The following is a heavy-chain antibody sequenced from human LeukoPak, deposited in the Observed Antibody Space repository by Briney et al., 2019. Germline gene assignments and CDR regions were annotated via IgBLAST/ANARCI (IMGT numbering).Heavy chain of an antibody. D-gene: IGHD6-19*01. CDR3: ARSRGSGWYDY. CDR1: GYIFTTYW. Sequence: WESLRISCRGSGYIFTTYWITLVRQMPGKGLGWMGRIDPSDAYTNYSPSFQGHVTISADKSIITAYLQWSSLKGSDTAMYYCARSRGSGWYDYWGQGTLVTVSS. J-gene: IGHJ4*02. V-gene: IGHV5-10-1*01. CDR2: IDPSDAYT.